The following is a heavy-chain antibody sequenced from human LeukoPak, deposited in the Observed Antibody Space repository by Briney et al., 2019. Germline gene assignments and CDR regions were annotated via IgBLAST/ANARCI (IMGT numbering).Heavy chain of an antibody. CDR1: GFTFSNYN. CDR3: ARGRDGSQSPIDY. CDR2: ISSSSYI. J-gene: IGHJ4*02. Sequence: GGSLRLSCAASGFTFSNYNMNWVRQAPGKGLEWVSSISSSSYIYYADSLRGRSSISRDNAENSLYLQMISLRAEDTAVYYCARGRDGSQSPIDYWGQGTLVTVSS. D-gene: IGHD5-24*01. V-gene: IGHV3-21*01.